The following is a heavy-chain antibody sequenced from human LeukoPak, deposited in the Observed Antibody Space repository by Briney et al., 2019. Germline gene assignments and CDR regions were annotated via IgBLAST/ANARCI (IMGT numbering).Heavy chain of an antibody. J-gene: IGHJ4*02. Sequence: GGSLRLSCAASGFTFSSYEMNWVRQAPGKGLEWVANIKEDGSEKYYVDSVKGRFTISRDTAKNSLYLQMNSLRAEETAVYYCARGSLPTYYYDSSGYPLGYWGQGTLVTVSS. V-gene: IGHV3-7*01. CDR2: IKEDGSEK. CDR3: ARGSLPTYYYDSSGYPLGY. D-gene: IGHD3-22*01. CDR1: GFTFSSYE.